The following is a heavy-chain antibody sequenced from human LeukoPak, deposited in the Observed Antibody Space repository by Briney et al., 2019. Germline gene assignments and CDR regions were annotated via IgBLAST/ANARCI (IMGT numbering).Heavy chain of an antibody. J-gene: IGHJ5*02. Sequence: GGSLRLSCAASGSTFSGSAMHWVRQASGKGLEWVGRIRSKANSYATAYAASVKGRFTISRDDSKNTAYLQMNSLKTGDTAVYYCTSYGGNVRPWGQGTLVTVSS. CDR3: TSYGGNVRP. V-gene: IGHV3-73*01. CDR2: IRSKANSYAT. CDR1: GSTFSGSA. D-gene: IGHD4-23*01.